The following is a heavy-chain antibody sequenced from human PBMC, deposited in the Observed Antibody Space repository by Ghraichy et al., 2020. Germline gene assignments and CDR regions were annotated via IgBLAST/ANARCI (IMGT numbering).Heavy chain of an antibody. J-gene: IGHJ4*02. V-gene: IGHV3-7*01. CDR1: GFTFSSYW. D-gene: IGHD3-10*01. Sequence: ESLNISCGASGFTFSSYWMSWVRQAPGKGLEWVAKIKGDGSEKHYLDSVKGRFTISRDNAKNSLYLQMNNLIAEDTAVYYCARIIGSRFDNWGQGTLGTVSS. CDR2: IKGDGSEK. CDR3: ARIIGSRFDN.